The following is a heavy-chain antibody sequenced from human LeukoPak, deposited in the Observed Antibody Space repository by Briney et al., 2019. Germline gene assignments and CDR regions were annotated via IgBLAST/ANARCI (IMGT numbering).Heavy chain of an antibody. Sequence: PGGSLRLSCAASGFTFSSYWMTWVRQAPGKGLEWVANLKQDGSENYYVDSVKGRFTISRDNAKNSLYLQMNSLRAEDTAVYYCAREASKYYYDSSGYVYWGQGTLVTVSS. V-gene: IGHV3-7*01. CDR1: GFTFSSYW. J-gene: IGHJ4*02. D-gene: IGHD3-22*01. CDR3: AREASKYYYDSSGYVY. CDR2: LKQDGSEN.